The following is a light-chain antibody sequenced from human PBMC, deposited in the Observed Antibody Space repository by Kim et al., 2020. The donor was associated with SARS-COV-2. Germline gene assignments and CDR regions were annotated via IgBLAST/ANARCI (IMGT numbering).Light chain of an antibody. CDR2: GKN. J-gene: IGLJ1*01. CDR3: NSRNSSGNHPDV. Sequence: SSELTQDPAVSVALGQTVRITCQGDSLRSYYASWYQQKPGQAPVLVIYGKNNRPSGIPDRFSGSSSGNTASLTITGAKAENEADYYRNSRNSSGNHPDVFATGTKVTVL. CDR1: SLRSYY. V-gene: IGLV3-19*01.